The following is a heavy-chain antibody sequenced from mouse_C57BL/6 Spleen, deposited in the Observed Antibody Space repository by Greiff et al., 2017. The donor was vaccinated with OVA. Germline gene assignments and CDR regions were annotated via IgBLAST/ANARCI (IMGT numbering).Heavy chain of an antibody. D-gene: IGHD2-4*01. J-gene: IGHJ2*01. CDR1: GYTFTSYW. CDR2: IHPTSGGT. V-gene: IGHV1-64*01. CDR3: ARMPSYDYDGNDFDY. Sequence: QVQLQQSGAELVKPGASVKLSCKASGYTFTSYWMHWVKQRPVQGLEWIGMIHPTSGGTHYNEKFKSKATLTVDKSSSTAYMQLSSLTSEDSAVYYCARMPSYDYDGNDFDYWGQGTTLTVSS.